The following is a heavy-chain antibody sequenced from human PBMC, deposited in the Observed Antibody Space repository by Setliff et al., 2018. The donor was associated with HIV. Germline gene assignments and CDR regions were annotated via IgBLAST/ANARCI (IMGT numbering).Heavy chain of an antibody. J-gene: IGHJ4*02. V-gene: IGHV3-73*01. CDR2: IRSKDNNYVT. Sequence: GGSLRLSCAASGFIFSGSAMHWVRQASGKGLEWVDRIRSKDNNYVTTYAASVKGRFTISRDDSKSTAYLQMNSLKIEDTAVYYCIRGPDYPYYFDYWGQGTQVTVSS. CDR3: IRGPDYPYYFDY. CDR1: GFIFSGSA. D-gene: IGHD4-17*01.